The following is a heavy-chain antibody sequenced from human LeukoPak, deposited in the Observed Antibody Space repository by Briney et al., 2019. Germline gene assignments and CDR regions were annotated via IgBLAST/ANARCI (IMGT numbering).Heavy chain of an antibody. V-gene: IGHV4-30-2*01. CDR3: ASESGRIYGDYVGDAFDI. CDR1: GYSISSGYS. J-gene: IGHJ3*02. CDR2: IYHSGST. D-gene: IGHD4-17*01. Sequence: KPSETLSLTCTVSGYSISSGYSWSWIRQPPGKGLEWIGYIYHSGSTYYNPSLKSRVTISVDRSKNQFSLKLSSVTDADTAVYYCASESGRIYGDYVGDAFDIWGQGTMVTVSS.